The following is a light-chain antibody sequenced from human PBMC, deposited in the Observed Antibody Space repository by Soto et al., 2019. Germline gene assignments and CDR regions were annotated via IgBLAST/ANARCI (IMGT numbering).Light chain of an antibody. Sequence: QSVLTQPASVSGSPGQSITISCTGTSSDVGGYNYVSWYQQLPGKAPKLLIYEVSNRPSGVSNRFSGSKSGNTASLTISGLQAEDEADYYCGSWDSSMSAYVFGNGTKVTVL. CDR1: SSDVGGYNY. CDR2: EVS. J-gene: IGLJ1*01. CDR3: GSWDSSMSAYV. V-gene: IGLV2-14*01.